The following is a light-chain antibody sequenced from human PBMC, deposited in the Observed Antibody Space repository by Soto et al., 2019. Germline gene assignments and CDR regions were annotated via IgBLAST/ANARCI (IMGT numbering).Light chain of an antibody. J-gene: IGKJ1*01. CDR2: SAS. V-gene: IGKV1-39*01. Sequence: DIPMTQSPFSLSASVGDRVTFTSRASQNIRTYLNWYQQKAGKVPDLLIYSASGLRSGVPSRFSGSGSGTDFTLTISSLQPEDSATYFCQQSFSSPWTFCQGTKV. CDR3: QQSFSSPWT. CDR1: QNIRTY.